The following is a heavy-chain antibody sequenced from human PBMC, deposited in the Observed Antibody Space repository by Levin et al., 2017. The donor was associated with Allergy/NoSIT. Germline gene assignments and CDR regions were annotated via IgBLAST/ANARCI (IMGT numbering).Heavy chain of an antibody. CDR2: IYPGDSDT. V-gene: IGHV5-51*01. J-gene: IGHJ3*02. Sequence: GGSLRLSCKGSGYSFTSYWIGWVRQMPGKGLEWMGIIYPGDSDTRYSPSFQGQVTISADKSISTAYLQWSSLKASDTAMYYCARQGRVVGDYIYFDAFDIWGQGTMVTVSS. D-gene: IGHD4-17*01. CDR1: GYSFTSYW. CDR3: ARQGRVVGDYIYFDAFDI.